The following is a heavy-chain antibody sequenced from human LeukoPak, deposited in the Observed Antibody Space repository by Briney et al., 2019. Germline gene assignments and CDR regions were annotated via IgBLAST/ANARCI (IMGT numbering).Heavy chain of an antibody. CDR1: GYSFTNFW. D-gene: IGHD1-26*01. J-gene: IGHJ4*02. CDR3: ARRSGSYFDY. CDR2: IHPGDSDT. Sequence: PGEDLKISCKGSGYSFTNFWIGWVRQMPGKGLEWMGIIHPGDSDTRYSPSFQGQVTISADKSISTAYLQWNSLKASDTAMYYCARRSGSYFDYWGQGTLVTVSS. V-gene: IGHV5-51*01.